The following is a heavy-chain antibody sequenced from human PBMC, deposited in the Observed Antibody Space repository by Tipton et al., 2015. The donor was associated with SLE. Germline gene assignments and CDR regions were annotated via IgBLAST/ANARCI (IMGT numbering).Heavy chain of an antibody. CDR1: GGSFSGYY. V-gene: IGHV4-34*09. J-gene: IGHJ4*02. CDR3: ARTLAPSYFDY. Sequence: TLSLTCAVYGGSFSGYYWSWIRQPPGKGLEWIGYTYYSGSTYYNPSLKSRVTISVDTSKNQFSLKLSSVTAADTAVYYCARTLAPSYFDYWGQGTLVTVSS. CDR2: TYYSGST.